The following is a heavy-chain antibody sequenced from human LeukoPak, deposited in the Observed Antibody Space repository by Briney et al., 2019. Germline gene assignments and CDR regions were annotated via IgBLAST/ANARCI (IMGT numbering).Heavy chain of an antibody. D-gene: IGHD3-22*01. V-gene: IGHV4-31*03. Sequence: SETLSLTCTVSGGSISSGGYYWSWIRQHSGKGLEWIGYIYYSGSTYYNPSLKSRVTISVDTSKNQFSLKLSSVTAADTAVYYCARVGGGAYDSSGYNYFDYWGQGTLVTVCS. CDR3: ARVGGGAYDSSGYNYFDY. J-gene: IGHJ4*02. CDR2: IYYSGST. CDR1: GGSISSGGYY.